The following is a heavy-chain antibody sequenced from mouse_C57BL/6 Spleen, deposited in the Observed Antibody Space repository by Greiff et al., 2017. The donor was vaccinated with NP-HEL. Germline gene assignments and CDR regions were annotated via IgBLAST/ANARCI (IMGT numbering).Heavy chain of an antibody. CDR1: GFTFSDAW. CDR2: IRNKANNHAT. CDR3: TRTGSSPAWFAY. J-gene: IGHJ3*01. V-gene: IGHV6-6*01. Sequence: DVKLVESGGGLVQPGGSMKLSCAASGFTFSDAWMDWVRQSPEKGLEWVAEIRNKANNHATYYAESVKGRFTISRDDSKSSVYLQMNSLRAEDTGIYYCTRTGSSPAWFAYWGQGTLVTVSA. D-gene: IGHD1-1*01.